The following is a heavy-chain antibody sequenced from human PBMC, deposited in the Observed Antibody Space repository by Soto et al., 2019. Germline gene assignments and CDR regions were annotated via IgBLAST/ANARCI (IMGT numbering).Heavy chain of an antibody. D-gene: IGHD3-9*01. CDR3: ARGLLRYFDWLLTSHWFDP. Sequence: SETLSLTCAVYGGYFSGYYWSWIRQPPGKGLEWIGEINHSGSTNYNPSLKSRVTISVDTSKNQFSLKLSSVTAADTAVYYCARGLLRYFDWLLTSHWFDPWGQGTLVTVSS. J-gene: IGHJ5*02. CDR2: INHSGST. CDR1: GGYFSGYY. V-gene: IGHV4-34*01.